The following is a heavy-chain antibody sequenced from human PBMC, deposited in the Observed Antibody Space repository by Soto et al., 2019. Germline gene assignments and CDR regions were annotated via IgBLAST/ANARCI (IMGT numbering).Heavy chain of an antibody. CDR3: ARVSVYYDSSGYWFDY. V-gene: IGHV4-39*01. CDR2: IYYSGST. Sequence: SETLSLTCTVSGGSISSSSYYWGWIRQPPGKGLEWIGSIYYSGSTYYNPSLKSRVTISVDTSKNQFSLKLSSVTAADTAVYYCARVSVYYDSSGYWFDYWGQGTLVTVSS. D-gene: IGHD3-22*01. J-gene: IGHJ4*02. CDR1: GGSISSSSYY.